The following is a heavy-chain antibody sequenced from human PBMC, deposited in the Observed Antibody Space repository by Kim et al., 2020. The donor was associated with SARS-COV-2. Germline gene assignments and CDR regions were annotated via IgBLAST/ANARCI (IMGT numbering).Heavy chain of an antibody. V-gene: IGHV3-23*01. CDR3: AKEGTEQWLVRGWFDP. J-gene: IGHJ5*02. Sequence: GGSLRLSCAASGFTFSSYAMSWVRQAPGKGLEWVSAISGSGGSTYYADSVKGRFTISRDNSKNTLYLQMNSLRAEDTAVYYCAKEGTEQWLVRGWFDPWGQGTLVTVSS. CDR1: GFTFSSYA. D-gene: IGHD6-19*01. CDR2: ISGSGGST.